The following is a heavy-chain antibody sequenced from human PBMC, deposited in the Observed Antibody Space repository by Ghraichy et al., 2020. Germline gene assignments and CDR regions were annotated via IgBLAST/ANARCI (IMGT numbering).Heavy chain of an antibody. J-gene: IGHJ6*02. D-gene: IGHD1-7*01. Sequence: SVKVSCKTSGGTFRSYGISWVRQAPGQGLEWMGGIIPGFATPDYAQKFQGRVTITADESTTTVYMEMSSLRSEDTAVYYCSRGGGNNRNYVTPSNYYGMDVWGQGTTVTVSS. CDR1: GGTFRSYG. CDR3: SRGGGNNRNYVTPSNYYGMDV. V-gene: IGHV1-69*13. CDR2: IIPGFATP.